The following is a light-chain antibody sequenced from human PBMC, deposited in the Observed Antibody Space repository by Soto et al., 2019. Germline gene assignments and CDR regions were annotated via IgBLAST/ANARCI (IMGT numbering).Light chain of an antibody. J-gene: IGKJ1*01. V-gene: IGKV1-5*01. CDR1: QSISSW. CDR2: DAS. Sequence: IQKTQNTSSLSGSVGDRVSITCRARQSISSWLAWYQQKPGKAPKLLIYDASSLESGVPSRFSGSGSGTEFTLTISSLQPDDFAPYYCQQYNSYSRPFGQGTKVDIK. CDR3: QQYNSYSRP.